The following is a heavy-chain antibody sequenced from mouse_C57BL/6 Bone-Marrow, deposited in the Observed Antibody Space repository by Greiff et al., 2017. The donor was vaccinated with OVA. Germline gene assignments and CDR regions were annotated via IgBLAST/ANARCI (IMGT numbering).Heavy chain of an antibody. V-gene: IGHV1-80*01. CDR1: GFAFSSYW. J-gene: IGHJ2*01. CDR3: ATPYYFGC. CDR2: IYTGDGDT. Sequence: QVQLQQSGAELVKPGASVTISCKASGFAFSSYWMNWVQQRPGKGLEWIGQIYTGDGDTNYNGKFKGKATLTADKSSCTADMQLSSLTAEDSAFYVCATPYYFGCWGQGTTLTVSS.